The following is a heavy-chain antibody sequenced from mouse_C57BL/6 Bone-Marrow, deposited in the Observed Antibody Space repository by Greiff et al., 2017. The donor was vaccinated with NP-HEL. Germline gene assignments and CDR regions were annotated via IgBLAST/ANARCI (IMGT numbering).Heavy chain of an antibody. V-gene: IGHV1-19*01. J-gene: IGHJ4*01. Sequence: VQLKESGPVLVKPGASVKMSCKASGYTFTDYYMNWVKQSNGKSLEWIGVINPYNGGTSYNQKFKGKATLTVDKSSSTAYMELNSLTSEDSAVYYCAREGPYDAMDYWGQGTSVTVSS. D-gene: IGHD3-3*01. CDR2: INPYNGGT. CDR1: GYTFTDYY. CDR3: AREGPYDAMDY.